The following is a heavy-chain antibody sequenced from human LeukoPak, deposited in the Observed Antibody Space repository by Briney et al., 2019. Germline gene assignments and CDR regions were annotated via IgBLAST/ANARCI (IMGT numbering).Heavy chain of an antibody. CDR2: ISAYNGNT. V-gene: IGHV1-18*01. J-gene: IGHJ2*01. CDR1: GGTFSSYA. CDR3: ARSGYGWWYFDL. D-gene: IGHD5-12*01. Sequence: GASVKVSCKASGGTFSSYAISWVRQAPGQGLEWMGWISAYNGNTNYAQKLQGRVTMTTDTSTNTAYMELRSLRSDDTAVYYCARSGYGWWYFDLWGRGTLVTVSS.